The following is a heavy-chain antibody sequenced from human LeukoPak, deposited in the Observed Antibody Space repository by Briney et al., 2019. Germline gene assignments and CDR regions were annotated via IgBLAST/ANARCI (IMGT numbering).Heavy chain of an antibody. J-gene: IGHJ4*02. CDR2: VYYSGST. CDR1: GGSITSSSYY. V-gene: IGHV4-39*07. Sequence: SETLSLTCTVSGGSITSSSYYWGWIRQPPGKGLEWIGNVYYSGSTYYNPSLKSRVTISGDTSKNQFSLKLSSVTAADTAVYYCARGFPTLFDYWGQGTLVTVSS. CDR3: ARGFPTLFDY.